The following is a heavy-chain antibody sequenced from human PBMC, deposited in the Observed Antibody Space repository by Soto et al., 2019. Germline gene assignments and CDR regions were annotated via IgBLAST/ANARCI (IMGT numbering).Heavy chain of an antibody. J-gene: IGHJ6*02. V-gene: IGHV1-69*13. D-gene: IGHD2-15*01. CDR3: ARDRRGSGGYYGMDV. Sequence: ASVKVSCKASGGTFSSYAISWVRQAPGQGLEWMGGIIPIFGTANYAQKFQGRVTITADESTSTAYMELSSLRSEDTAVYYCARDRRGSGGYYGMDVWGQGTTVTVSS. CDR2: IIPIFGTA. CDR1: GGTFSSYA.